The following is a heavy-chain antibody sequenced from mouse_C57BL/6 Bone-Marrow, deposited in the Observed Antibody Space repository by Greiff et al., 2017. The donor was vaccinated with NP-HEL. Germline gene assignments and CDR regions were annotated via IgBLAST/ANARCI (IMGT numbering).Heavy chain of an antibody. J-gene: IGHJ2*01. D-gene: IGHD1-1*01. CDR3: TRDITTVVEGGYFDY. V-gene: IGHV5-9-1*02. CDR2: ISSGGDYI. Sequence: DVMLVESGEGLVKPGGSLKLSCAASGFTFSSYAMSWVRQTPEKRLEWVAYISSGGDYIYYADTVKGRFTISRDNARNTLYLQMSSLKSEDTAMYYCTRDITTVVEGGYFDYWGQGTTLTVSS. CDR1: GFTFSSYA.